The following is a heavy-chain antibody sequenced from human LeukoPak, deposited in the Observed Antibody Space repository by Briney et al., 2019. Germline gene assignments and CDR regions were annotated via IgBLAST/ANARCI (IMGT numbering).Heavy chain of an antibody. CDR3: AKDPMVRGLTYDY. V-gene: IGHV3-23*01. Sequence: PGGSLRLSCAASGFTFSSYAMRWVRQAPGKGLEWVSGISDSGASTYCADSVKGRFTISRDNSKNTLYLQMNSLRVEDTAVYYCAKDPMVRGLTYDYWGQGTLVTVSS. J-gene: IGHJ4*02. CDR2: ISDSGAST. CDR1: GFTFSSYA. D-gene: IGHD3-10*01.